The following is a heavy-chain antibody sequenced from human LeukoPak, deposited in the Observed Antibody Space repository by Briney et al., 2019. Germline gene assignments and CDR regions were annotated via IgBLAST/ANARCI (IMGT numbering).Heavy chain of an antibody. CDR1: GYTFTSYA. CDR2: MNPNSGNT. Sequence: ASVKVSCKASGYTFTSYAMNWVRQAPGQGLEWMGWMNPNSGNTGYAQKFQGRVTITRNTSISTAYMELSSLRSEDTAVYYCARTRGSSGYYYFDYWGQGTLVTVSS. V-gene: IGHV1-8*03. D-gene: IGHD3-22*01. CDR3: ARTRGSSGYYYFDY. J-gene: IGHJ4*02.